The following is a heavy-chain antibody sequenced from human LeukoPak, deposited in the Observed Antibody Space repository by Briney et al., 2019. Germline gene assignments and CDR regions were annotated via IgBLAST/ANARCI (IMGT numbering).Heavy chain of an antibody. CDR1: GYTFTSYD. Sequence: SVKVSCKASGYTFTSYDINWVRQATGQGLEWMGWMNPNSGNTGYAQKFQGRVTMTRNTSISTAYMELSSLRSEDTAVYYCARGRPYYYDSSGYYYKDYWGQGTLVTVSS. D-gene: IGHD3-22*01. V-gene: IGHV1-8*01. CDR3: ARGRPYYYDSSGYYYKDY. J-gene: IGHJ4*02. CDR2: MNPNSGNT.